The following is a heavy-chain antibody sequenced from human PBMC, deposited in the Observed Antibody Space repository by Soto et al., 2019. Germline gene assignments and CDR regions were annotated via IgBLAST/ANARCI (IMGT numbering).Heavy chain of an antibody. CDR2: ISSSSSYI. D-gene: IGHD2-2*01. Sequence: GGSLRLSCAASGFTFSSYSMNWVRQAPGKGLEWVSSISSSSSYIYYADSVKGRFTISRDNAKNSLYLQMNSLRAEYAAVYYCARSIIVVPAAFNYFDYWGQGTLVTVSS. V-gene: IGHV3-21*01. CDR1: GFTFSSYS. J-gene: IGHJ4*02. CDR3: ARSIIVVPAAFNYFDY.